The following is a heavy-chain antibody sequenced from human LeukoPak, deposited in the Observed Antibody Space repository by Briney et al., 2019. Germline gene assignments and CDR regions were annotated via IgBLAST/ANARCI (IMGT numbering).Heavy chain of an antibody. CDR1: GFTFSTYW. D-gene: IGHD6-13*01. CDR3: ARSIAADRGYYFDY. J-gene: IGHJ4*02. CDR2: INSDGSST. V-gene: IGHV3-74*01. Sequence: GGSLRLSCAASGFTFSTYWMHWVRQAPGKGLVWVSRINSDGSSTSYADSVKGRFTISRDNAKNTLYLQMNSLRAEDTAVYYCARSIAADRGYYFDYWGQGTLVTVSS.